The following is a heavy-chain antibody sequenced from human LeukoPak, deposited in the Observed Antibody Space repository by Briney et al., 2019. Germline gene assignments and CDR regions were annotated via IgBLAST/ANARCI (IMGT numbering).Heavy chain of an antibody. CDR2: INHSGST. CDR1: GGSISGYY. V-gene: IGHV4-34*01. CDR3: ARGLLAVQYYYYCGMDV. J-gene: IGHJ6*02. D-gene: IGHD6-19*01. Sequence: SETLSLTCTVSGGSISGYYWSWTRQPPGKGLEWIGEINHSGSTNYNPSLKSRVTISVDTSKNQFSLKLSSVTAADTAVYYCARGLLAVQYYYYCGMDVWGQGTTVTVSS.